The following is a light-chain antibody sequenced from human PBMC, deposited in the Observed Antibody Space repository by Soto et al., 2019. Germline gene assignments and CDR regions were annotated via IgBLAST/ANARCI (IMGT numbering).Light chain of an antibody. J-gene: IGLJ3*02. Sequence: QAVVTQEPSLTVSPGGTVTLTCASNTRAVTSGYYPNWFQQEPGQTPRPLIYSITNRYSWTPARFSGSLLGGKAALTLSGAQPEDEAEYYCVLYYGGAWVFGGGTKVTVL. CDR1: TRAVTSGYY. CDR2: SIT. V-gene: IGLV7-43*01. CDR3: VLYYGGAWV.